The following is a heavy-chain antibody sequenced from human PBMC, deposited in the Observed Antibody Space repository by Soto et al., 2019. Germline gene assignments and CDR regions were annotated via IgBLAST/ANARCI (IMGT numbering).Heavy chain of an antibody. V-gene: IGHV5-51*01. CDR3: ARLGFWSGYYYYYYGMDV. J-gene: IGHJ6*02. D-gene: IGHD3-3*01. Sequence: GESLKISCKGSGYSFTSYWIGWVRQMPGKGLEWMGIIYPGDSDTNYSPSFQGHVTISADKSISTAYLQWSSLKASDTAMYYCARLGFWSGYYYYYYGMDVWGQGTTVTVSS. CDR1: GYSFTSYW. CDR2: IYPGDSDT.